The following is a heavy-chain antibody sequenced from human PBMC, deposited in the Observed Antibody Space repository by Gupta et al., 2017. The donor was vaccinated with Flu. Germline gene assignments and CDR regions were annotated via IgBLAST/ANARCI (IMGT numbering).Heavy chain of an antibody. D-gene: IGHD5-12*01. CDR3: AKAYYDSSGYYDA. CDR2: IGGRDART. V-gene: IGHV3-23*01. J-gene: IGHJ4*02. Sequence: VRQAPGKGLECVAGIGGRDARTFYTDSGKGRFTISRDNSKNALYLQMNTLRADDTAVYYCAKAYYDSSGYYDAWGQGTLVTVSS.